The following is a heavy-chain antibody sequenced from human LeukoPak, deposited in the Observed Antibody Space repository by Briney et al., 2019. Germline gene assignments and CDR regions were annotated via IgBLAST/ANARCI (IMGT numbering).Heavy chain of an antibody. CDR3: ARAPTSDNSDYYFDY. CDR2: MNPNSGNT. J-gene: IGHJ4*02. D-gene: IGHD3-10*01. Sequence: SVKVSCKASGYTFSSYDINWVRQATGQGLEWMGWMNPNSGNTGYAQKFQGRVTMTTISSVSTAYMELSSLTSEDTAVYYCARAPTSDNSDYYFDYWGQGTLVTVSS. V-gene: IGHV1-8*01. CDR1: GYTFSSYD.